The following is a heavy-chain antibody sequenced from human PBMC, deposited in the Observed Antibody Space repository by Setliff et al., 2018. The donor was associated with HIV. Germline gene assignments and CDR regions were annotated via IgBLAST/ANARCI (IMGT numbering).Heavy chain of an antibody. CDR2: ISQSGTT. CDR3: ARGGGTIIGANFDY. J-gene: IGHJ4*02. Sequence: PSETLSLTCAVYNVAISSNSYYWGWIRQPPGKGLEWIGSISQSGTTYYSPSLKNRVTISVDTSRNRFSLKLGSVSASDTANYYCARGGGTIIGANFDYWGQGTLVTVSS. V-gene: IGHV4-39*01. CDR1: NVAISSNSYY. D-gene: IGHD3-3*01.